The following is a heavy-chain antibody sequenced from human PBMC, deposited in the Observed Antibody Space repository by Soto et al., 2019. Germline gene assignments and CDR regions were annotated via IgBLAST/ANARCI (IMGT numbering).Heavy chain of an antibody. CDR3: ANSYDSSGYPFDY. CDR2: ISGSGGST. V-gene: IGHV3-23*01. Sequence: PGGSLRLSCAASGFTFSSYAMSWVRQAPGKGLEWVSAISGSGGSTYYADSVKGRSTISRDNSKNTLYLQMNSLRAEDTAVYYCANSYDSSGYPFDYWGQGTLVTVSS. D-gene: IGHD3-22*01. J-gene: IGHJ4*02. CDR1: GFTFSSYA.